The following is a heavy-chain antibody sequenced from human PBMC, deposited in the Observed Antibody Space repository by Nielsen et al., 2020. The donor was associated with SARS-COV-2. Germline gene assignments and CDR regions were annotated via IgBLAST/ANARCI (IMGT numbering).Heavy chain of an antibody. CDR3: AKVFPMVRGPWDY. V-gene: IGHV3-7*03. Sequence: GESLKISCAASGFTFTNYAMSWVRQAPGKGLEWVANIKQDGSEKYYVDSVKGRFTISRDNAKNSLYLQMNSLRAEDTAVYYCAKVFPMVRGPWDYWGQGTLVTVSS. CDR1: GFTFTNYA. CDR2: IKQDGSEK. D-gene: IGHD3-10*01. J-gene: IGHJ4*02.